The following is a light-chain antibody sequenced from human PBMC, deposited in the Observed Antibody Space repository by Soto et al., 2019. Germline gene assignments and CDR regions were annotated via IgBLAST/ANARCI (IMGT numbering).Light chain of an antibody. CDR1: QSVSTY. J-gene: IGKJ4*01. CDR2: DAS. V-gene: IGKV3-11*01. Sequence: EVVLTQSPATLSLSPGERATLSCRASQSVSTYLAWYQHKPGQAPRLLISDASIRATDTPARFSGGGSGTDFALTISSLAPEHLAVYDCQRRIHWLPGATFVGGPNVEIK. CDR3: QRRIHWLPGAT.